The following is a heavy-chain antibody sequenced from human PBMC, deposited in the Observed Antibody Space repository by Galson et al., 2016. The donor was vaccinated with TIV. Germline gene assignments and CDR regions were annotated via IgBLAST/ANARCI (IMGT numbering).Heavy chain of an antibody. V-gene: IGHV1-46*02. CDR2: INPSGGST. CDR3: ARVLEVAGTDY. J-gene: IGHJ4*02. D-gene: IGHD6-19*01. CDR1: GDTFNSYG. Sequence: SVKVSCKASGDTFNSYGIAWVRQAPGQGLEWMGIINPSGGSTSYAQKFQGRVTMTRDTSTSTVYMELSSLRSEDTAVYYCARVLEVAGTDYWGQGTLVTVSS.